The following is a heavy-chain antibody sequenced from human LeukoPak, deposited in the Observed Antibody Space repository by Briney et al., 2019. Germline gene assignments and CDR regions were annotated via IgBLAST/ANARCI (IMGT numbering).Heavy chain of an antibody. CDR1: EHTFNNYA. J-gene: IGHJ6*03. CDR3: ARALRAAHRPVYTYYYMDV. D-gene: IGHD5/OR15-5a*01. Sequence: PGGSLRLSCAASEHTFNNYAMTWVRQSPGKGLEWVATISGSGDTTYYADSVTGRFTISRDNSRNTVFLQMNSLRVDDMAVYYCARALRAAHRPVYTYYYMDVWGKGTTVTVSS. CDR2: ISGSGDTT. V-gene: IGHV3-23*01.